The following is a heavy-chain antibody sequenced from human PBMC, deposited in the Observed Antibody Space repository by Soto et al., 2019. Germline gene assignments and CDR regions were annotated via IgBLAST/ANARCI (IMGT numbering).Heavy chain of an antibody. V-gene: IGHV3-66*01. Sequence: HPGGSLRLSCAASGFTVNSNYMSWVRQAPGKGLEWVSVIYSDGSTYYADSVKGRFIISRDNSKNTLYLQMNSLRAEDTAVYYCAKDLVDRTSHLFDYWGQGTLVTVSS. CDR1: GFTVNSNY. J-gene: IGHJ4*02. CDR3: AKDLVDRTSHLFDY. D-gene: IGHD2-2*01. CDR2: IYSDGST.